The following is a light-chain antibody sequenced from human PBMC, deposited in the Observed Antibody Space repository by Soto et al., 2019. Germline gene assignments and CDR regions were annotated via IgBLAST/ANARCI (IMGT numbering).Light chain of an antibody. CDR3: LLSYNAARV. V-gene: IGLV7-46*01. CDR2: DTS. CDR1: TGAVTSNHH. J-gene: IGLJ2*01. Sequence: QTVVTQEPSLTMSPGGTVTLTCGSSTGAVTSNHHPYWFQQKAGQAPRTLIYDTSNKHSWTPARFSGSLLGDKAALTLSGAQPEDEAQYYCLLSYNAARVFGGWTKLTVL.